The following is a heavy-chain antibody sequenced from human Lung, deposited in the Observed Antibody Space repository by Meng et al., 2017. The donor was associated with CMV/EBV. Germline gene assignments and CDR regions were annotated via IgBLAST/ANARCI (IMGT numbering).Heavy chain of an antibody. V-gene: IGHV2-5*01. J-gene: IGHJ5*01. CDR2: IFWNDDK. D-gene: IGHD2-2*01. Sequence: SGXXLVXPTQTLTLNCTFYGFSLNTRGVGVGSSRHPPGEALEWLALIFWNDDKRYSPSLKSRLTITKDTSTHQVVLTMTNMDPLDTATYYCAHSPRLNSCTSTDCYWVGAAVDSXGQGXLVTVSS. CDR3: AHSPRLNSCTSTDCYWVGAAVDS. CDR1: GFSLNTRGVG.